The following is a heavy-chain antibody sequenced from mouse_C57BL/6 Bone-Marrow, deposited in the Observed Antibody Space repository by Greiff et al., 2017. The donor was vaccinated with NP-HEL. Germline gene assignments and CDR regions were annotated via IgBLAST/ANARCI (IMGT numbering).Heavy chain of an antibody. Sequence: VQLQQSVAELVRPGASVKLSCTASGFNIKNTYMHWVKQRPEQGLEWIGRIDPADGNTKYAPKFQGKATIPADTSSNTAYLQLSSLTSEDAAFYCCARCSYSPWFAYWGQGTLVTVSA. CDR3: ARCSYSPWFAY. V-gene: IGHV14-3*01. CDR2: IDPADGNT. CDR1: GFNIKNTY. D-gene: IGHD6-5*01. J-gene: IGHJ3*01.